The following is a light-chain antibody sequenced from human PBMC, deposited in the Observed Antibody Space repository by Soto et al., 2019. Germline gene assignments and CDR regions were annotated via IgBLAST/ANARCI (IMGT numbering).Light chain of an antibody. V-gene: IGLV2-8*01. Sequence: QSVLTQPPSASGSLGQSVTISGTGTSSDVGGYNYVSWHQQHPGKAPKVMIYEVTKRPPGVPDRFSGSKSGNTASLTVSGLQAEDEADYYCSSFAGGGNPVLLGGGTKLTVL. CDR1: SSDVGGYNY. J-gene: IGLJ2*01. CDR3: SSFAGGGNPVL. CDR2: EVT.